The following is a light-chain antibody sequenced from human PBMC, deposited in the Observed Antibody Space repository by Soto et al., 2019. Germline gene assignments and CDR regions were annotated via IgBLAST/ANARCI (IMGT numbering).Light chain of an antibody. CDR2: DAS. CDR3: QQRFDWPLT. V-gene: IGKV3-11*01. CDR1: QIVGTS. J-gene: IGKJ4*01. Sequence: IVLTQSPATLSVSPGERASLSCRASQIVGTSLAWYQQKPGQSPRLLIYDASNRAAGVPARFSGGGSGTAFTLTIISLEPEDFPVYYCQQRFDWPLTFGGGTKVEIK.